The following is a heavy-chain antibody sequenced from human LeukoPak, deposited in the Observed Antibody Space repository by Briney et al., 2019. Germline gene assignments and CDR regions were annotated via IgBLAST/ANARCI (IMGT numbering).Heavy chain of an antibody. Sequence: SVKVSCKASGGTFSSYAISWVRQAPGQGLEWMGGIIPIFGTANYAQKFQGRVTITADESTSTAYMELSSLRSEDTAVYYCARETGNNHYHHGNNNWFDPWGQGTLVTVSS. CDR3: ARETGNNHYHHGNNNWFDP. D-gene: IGHD1-14*01. CDR2: IIPIFGTA. V-gene: IGHV1-69*13. CDR1: GGTFSSYA. J-gene: IGHJ5*02.